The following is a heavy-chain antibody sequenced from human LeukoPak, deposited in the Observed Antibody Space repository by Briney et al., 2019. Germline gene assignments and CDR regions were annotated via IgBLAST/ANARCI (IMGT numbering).Heavy chain of an antibody. CDR1: GGSISSYY. V-gene: IGHV4-59*12. D-gene: IGHD6-13*01. Sequence: SETLSLTCTVSGGSISSYYWSWIRQPPGKGLEWLGYIYYSGSTNYNPSLKSRVTMSVDTSKNQFSLKLSSVTAVDTAVYYCARSLGYSSSWYRGDWYFDLWGRGTLVTVSS. CDR3: ARSLGYSSSWYRGDWYFDL. J-gene: IGHJ2*01. CDR2: IYYSGST.